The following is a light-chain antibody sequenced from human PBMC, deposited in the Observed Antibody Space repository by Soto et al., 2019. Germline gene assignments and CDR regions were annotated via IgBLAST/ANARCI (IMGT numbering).Light chain of an antibody. Sequence: QLVLTQSPSASASLGTSVKLTCTLSSGHSSYAIAWHQQQPEKGPRYLMKVNSDGSHIKGDGIPDRFSGSSSGAERYLTISSLQSEDEADYYCQTWGTGMRVFGGGTKVTVL. J-gene: IGLJ3*02. CDR3: QTWGTGMRV. V-gene: IGLV4-69*01. CDR2: VNSDGSH. CDR1: SGHSSYA.